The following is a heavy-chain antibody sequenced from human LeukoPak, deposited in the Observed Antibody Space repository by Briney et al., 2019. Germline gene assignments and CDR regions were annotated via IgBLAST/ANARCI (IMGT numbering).Heavy chain of an antibody. Sequence: SETLSLTCTVSGGSVSRGSYYWSWIRQPPGKGLEWIGYIYYSGSTDYNPSLKSRVTISVDTSKNQFSLKLSSVTAADTAVYYCARLPYYYFNYWGQGTLVTVSS. CDR1: GGSVSRGSYY. J-gene: IGHJ4*02. V-gene: IGHV4-61*01. CDR3: ARLPYYYFNY. D-gene: IGHD3-10*01. CDR2: IYYSGST.